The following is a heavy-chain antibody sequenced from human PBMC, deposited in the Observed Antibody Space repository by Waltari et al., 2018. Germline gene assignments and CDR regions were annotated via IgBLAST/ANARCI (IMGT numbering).Heavy chain of an antibody. CDR3: ARAEITSIDY. CDR1: GGSFSGYY. D-gene: IGHD1-20*01. V-gene: IGHV4-34*01. J-gene: IGHJ4*02. CDR2: INHSGST. Sequence: QVQLQQWGAGLLKPSETLSLTCAVSGGSFSGYYWSWIRQPPGKGLEWIGEINHSGSTNYNPSLKSRVTISVDTSKNQFSLKLSSVTAADTAVYYCARAEITSIDYWGQGTLVTVSS.